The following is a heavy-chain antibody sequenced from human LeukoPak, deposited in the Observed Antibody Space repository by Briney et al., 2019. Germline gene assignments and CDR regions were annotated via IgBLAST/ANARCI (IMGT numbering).Heavy chain of an antibody. V-gene: IGHV1-2*02. CDR3: ARIFTLYSSSPNSLDY. CDR1: GYTFTGYY. Sequence: ASVKVSCKASGYTFTGYYMHWVRQAPGQGLEWMGWIIPNSGGTSYAQKFQGRVAMTRDTSISTAYMELSRLRSEDTAVYYCARIFTLYSSSPNSLDYWGQGTLVTVSS. D-gene: IGHD6-6*01. J-gene: IGHJ4*02. CDR2: IIPNSGGT.